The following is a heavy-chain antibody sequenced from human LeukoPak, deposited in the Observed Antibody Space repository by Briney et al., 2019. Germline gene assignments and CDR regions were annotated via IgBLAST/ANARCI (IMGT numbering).Heavy chain of an antibody. D-gene: IGHD3-10*01. J-gene: IGHJ4*02. CDR1: GGSISSGDYY. CDR3: ARGYYGSAIVRYFDY. V-gene: IGHV4-30-4*01. CDR2: IYYSGST. Sequence: SETLSLTCTVSGGSISSGDYYWSWIRQPPGKGLEWIGYIYYSGSTYYNPSLKSRVTISVDTSKNQFSLKLSSVTAADTAVYYCARGYYGSAIVRYFDYWGQGTLVTVSS.